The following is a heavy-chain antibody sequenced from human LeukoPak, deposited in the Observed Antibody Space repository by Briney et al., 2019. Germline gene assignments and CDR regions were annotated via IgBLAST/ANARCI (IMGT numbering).Heavy chain of an antibody. V-gene: IGHV1-8*02. D-gene: IGHD1-26*01. Sequence: ASVKVSCKASGYTFTSYYMHWVRQAPGQGLEWMGWMNPNSGNTGYAQKFQGRVTMTRNTSISTAYMELSSLRSEDTAVYYCASSRSAGAASFDYWGQGTLVTVSS. J-gene: IGHJ4*02. CDR2: MNPNSGNT. CDR1: GYTFTSYY. CDR3: ASSRSAGAASFDY.